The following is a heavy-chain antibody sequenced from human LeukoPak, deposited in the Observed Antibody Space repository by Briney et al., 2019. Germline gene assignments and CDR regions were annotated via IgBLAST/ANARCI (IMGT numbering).Heavy chain of an antibody. CDR1: GFTFSGFW. CDR2: IKQDGGEK. J-gene: IGHJ4*02. CDR3: ARLGGYCSGGSCYSAFDY. Sequence: GGSLRLSCAASGFTFSGFWMSWVRQAPGKGLEWVATIKQDGGEKYCVASVKGRFTISRDNSKNSLYLQMNSLRAEDTAVYYCARLGGYCSGGSCYSAFDYWGQGTLVTVSS. V-gene: IGHV3-7*04. D-gene: IGHD2-15*01.